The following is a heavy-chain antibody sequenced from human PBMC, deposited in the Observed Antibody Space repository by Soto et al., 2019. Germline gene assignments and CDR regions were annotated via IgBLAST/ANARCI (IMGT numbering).Heavy chain of an antibody. CDR1: GFTFSSYS. CDR3: AREGQDGRPGP. V-gene: IGHV3-21*01. CDR2: ISSSSSYI. Sequence: GGSLRLSCAASGFTFSSYSMNWVRQAPGKGLEWVSSISSSSSYIYYADSVKGRFTISRDNAKNSLYLQMNSLRAEDTAVYYCAREGQDGRPGPWGQGTLVTVSS. J-gene: IGHJ5*02.